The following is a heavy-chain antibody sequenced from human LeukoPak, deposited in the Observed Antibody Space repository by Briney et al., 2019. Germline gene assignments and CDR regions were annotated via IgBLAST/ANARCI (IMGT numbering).Heavy chain of an antibody. D-gene: IGHD6-13*01. Sequence: GGSLRLSCAASGFTFSSYSMNWVRQAPGKGLEWVSSTSSSSSYIYYADSVKGRFTISRDNAKNSLYLQMNSLRAEDTAVYYCARVLKAAAGFDYWGQGTLVAVSS. CDR1: GFTFSSYS. V-gene: IGHV3-21*01. J-gene: IGHJ4*02. CDR3: ARVLKAAAGFDY. CDR2: TSSSSSYI.